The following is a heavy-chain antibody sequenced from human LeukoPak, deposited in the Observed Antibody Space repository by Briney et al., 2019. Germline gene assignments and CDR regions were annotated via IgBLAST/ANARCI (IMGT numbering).Heavy chain of an antibody. D-gene: IGHD2-15*01. J-gene: IGHJ6*03. CDR1: GFTLSNHN. Sequence: PGGSLRLSCAASGFTLSNHNMDWVRQAPGKGLEWISYISGRGEAIFYADSVKGRFTISRDNSKNTLYLQMNSLRAEDTAVYYCATALSGTHYYYYYMDVWGKGTTVTVSS. CDR2: ISGRGEAI. V-gene: IGHV3-48*01. CDR3: ATALSGTHYYYYYMDV.